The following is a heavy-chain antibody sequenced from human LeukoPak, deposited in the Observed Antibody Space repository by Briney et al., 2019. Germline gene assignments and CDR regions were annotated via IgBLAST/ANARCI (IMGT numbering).Heavy chain of an antibody. Sequence: SETLSLTCTVSGGSISSGGYYWSWIRQHAGKGLEWIGYIYYSGSTYYNPSLKSRVTISVDTSKNQFSLKLSSVTAADTAVYYCARDSTEDYFDYWGQGTLVTVSS. CDR2: IYYSGST. J-gene: IGHJ4*02. V-gene: IGHV4-31*03. CDR1: GGSISSGGYY. CDR3: ARDSTEDYFDY.